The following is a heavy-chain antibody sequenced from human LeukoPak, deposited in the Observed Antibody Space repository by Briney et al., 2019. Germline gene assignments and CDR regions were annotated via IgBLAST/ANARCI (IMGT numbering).Heavy chain of an antibody. J-gene: IGHJ5*02. CDR1: GGSISSTSYY. D-gene: IGHD5-18*01. Sequence: PSETLSLTCTVSGGSISSTSYYWAWIRQLPGKGLEWIGSIYYSGTIYYNPSLKSRVTISVDTSKNQFSLKLSSVTAADTAVYYCARRHSYARFDPWGQGTLVTVSS. V-gene: IGHV4-39*01. CDR2: IYYSGTI. CDR3: ARRHSYARFDP.